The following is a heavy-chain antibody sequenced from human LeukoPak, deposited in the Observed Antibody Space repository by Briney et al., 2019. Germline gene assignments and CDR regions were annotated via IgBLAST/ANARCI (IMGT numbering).Heavy chain of an antibody. CDR1: GGSFSGYY. V-gene: IGHV4-34*12. CDR2: IIPRGSA. CDR3: ARHLTGERAFDV. D-gene: IGHD7-27*01. J-gene: IGHJ3*01. Sequence: SETLSLTCAVYGGSFSGYYWSWIRQPPGKGLEWIGEIIPRGSASYNPSLKSRITIPIDTSKNQFSLKLNSVTAADTAAYYCARHLTGERAFDVWGQGTVVTVSS.